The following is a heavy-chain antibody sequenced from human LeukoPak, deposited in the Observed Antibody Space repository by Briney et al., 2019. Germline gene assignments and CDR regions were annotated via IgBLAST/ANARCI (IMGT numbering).Heavy chain of an antibody. CDR2: IYTSGST. Sequence: SETLSLTCTGSGGSISSYYWSWVRQPAGKGLEWIGRIYTSGSTNYNPSLKSRVTMSVDTSKNQFSLKLSSVTAADTAVYYCARLQDTVAGKKVDDYWGQGTLVTVSS. CDR3: ARLQDTVAGKKVDDY. CDR1: GGSISSYY. D-gene: IGHD6-19*01. J-gene: IGHJ4*02. V-gene: IGHV4-4*07.